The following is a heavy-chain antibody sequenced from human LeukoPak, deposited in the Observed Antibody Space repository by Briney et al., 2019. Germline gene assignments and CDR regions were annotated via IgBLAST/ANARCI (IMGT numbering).Heavy chain of an antibody. CDR1: GFTFSSYA. V-gene: IGHV3-23*01. Sequence: GGSLRLSCAASGFTFSSYAMSWVRQAPGKGLEWVSAISGSGGSTYYADSVKGRFTISRDNSKNTLYLQMNSLRAEDTAVYYWAKAGYDILTGYYVWGQGTLVTVSS. CDR2: ISGSGGST. J-gene: IGHJ4*02. CDR3: AKAGYDILTGYYV. D-gene: IGHD3-9*01.